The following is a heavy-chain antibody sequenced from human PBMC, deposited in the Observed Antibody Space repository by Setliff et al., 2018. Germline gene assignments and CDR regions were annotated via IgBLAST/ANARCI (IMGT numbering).Heavy chain of an antibody. CDR1: GGSFSGYY. V-gene: IGHV4-34*01. D-gene: IGHD3-10*01. CDR2: ISHSGST. Sequence: LSLTCAVYGGSFSGYYWSWIRQPPEKGLEWIGEISHSGSTNYNPSLKSRVTISIDTSKNQFSLKLTSVTAADTAMYYCARVLVLGYNWFDPWGQGTLVTVS. J-gene: IGHJ5*02. CDR3: ARVLVLGYNWFDP.